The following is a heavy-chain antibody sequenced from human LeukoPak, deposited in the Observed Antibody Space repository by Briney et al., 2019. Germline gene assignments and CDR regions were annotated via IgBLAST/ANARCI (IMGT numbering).Heavy chain of an antibody. V-gene: IGHV1-18*01. J-gene: IGHJ6*02. CDR1: GYTFTSYD. D-gene: IGHD3-10*01. CDR3: ARTVLLWFGELPTAAGMDV. Sequence: GASVKVSCKASGYTFTSYDINWVRQATGQGLEWMGWISAYNGNTNYAQKLQGRVTMTTDTSTSTAYMELRSLRSDDTAVYYCARTVLLWFGELPTAAGMDVWGQGTTVTVSS. CDR2: ISAYNGNT.